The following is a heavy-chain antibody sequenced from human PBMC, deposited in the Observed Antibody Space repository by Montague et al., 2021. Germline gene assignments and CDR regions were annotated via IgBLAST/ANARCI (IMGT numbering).Heavy chain of an antibody. V-gene: IGHV4-34*01. CDR1: GGSFSGYY. CDR2: ISHNGST. D-gene: IGHD2-15*01. CDR3: ARGLYLAVLLVATVWFDA. J-gene: IGHJ5*02. Sequence: SETLSLTCTVYGGSFSGYYWNWIRQSAGKGLEWIGEISHNGSTSXNPSLKSRVTMSVDTSKKQFSLNLNSVTAADTAVYYCARGLYLAVLLVATVWFDAWGQGTLVTVSS.